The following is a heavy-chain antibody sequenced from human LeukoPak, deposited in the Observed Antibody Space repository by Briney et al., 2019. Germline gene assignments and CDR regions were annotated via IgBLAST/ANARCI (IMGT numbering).Heavy chain of an antibody. D-gene: IGHD3-16*01. Sequence: ASVKVSXKASGGTFSSYAISWVRQAPGQGLEWMGGIIPIFGTANYAQKFQGRVTITADESTSTAYMELSSLRSEDTAVYYCARATGGTFTNWFDPWGQGTLVTVSS. J-gene: IGHJ5*02. CDR1: GGTFSSYA. CDR3: ARATGGTFTNWFDP. CDR2: IIPIFGTA. V-gene: IGHV1-69*13.